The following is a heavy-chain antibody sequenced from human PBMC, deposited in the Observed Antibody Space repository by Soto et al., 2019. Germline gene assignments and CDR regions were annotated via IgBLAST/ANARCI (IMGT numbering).Heavy chain of an antibody. J-gene: IGHJ4*02. D-gene: IGHD2-21*02. CDR3: AKGNDVTVMGAVDS. V-gene: IGHV3-23*01. CDR2: ISSSGGGT. Sequence: EVQLLESGGGLVQPGGSLRLSCAAPGFIFSSYAMSWVRQAPGKGLEWVSGISSSGGGTYYADSVKGRFTISRDNTKNTLYLQMNSQRAEDTAAYYCAKGNDVTVMGAVDSWGQGTVVTVSS. CDR1: GFIFSSYA.